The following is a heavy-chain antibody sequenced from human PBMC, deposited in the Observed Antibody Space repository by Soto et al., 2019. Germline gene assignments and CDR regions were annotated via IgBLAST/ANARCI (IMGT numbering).Heavy chain of an antibody. CDR2: INPKSGVT. V-gene: IGHV1-2*04. D-gene: IGHD6-19*01. J-gene: IGHJ4*02. CDR3: ARGVSGWSPFDV. Sequence: QVQLVQSGAELKKPGASVKVSCKASGYTFTDYYVHWLRQAPGQGLEWMGWINPKSGVTLYAQKFQGWVTLTRDTSVSTAYMELNRLKSDDTAVFFCARGVSGWSPFDVWGQGTLVTVSS. CDR1: GYTFTDYY.